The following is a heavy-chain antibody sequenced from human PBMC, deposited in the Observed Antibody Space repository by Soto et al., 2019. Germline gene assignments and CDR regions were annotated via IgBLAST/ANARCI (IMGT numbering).Heavy chain of an antibody. D-gene: IGHD3-3*01. V-gene: IGHV4-31*03. J-gene: IGHJ6*02. CDR3: ARDRTFDFWSGYYVDYYGMDV. CDR2: IYYSGST. Sequence: QVQLQESGPGLVKPSQTLSLTCTVSGGSISSGGYYWSWIRQHPGKGLEWIGYIYYSGSTYYNPYLKSRVTISVDTSKNQFSLKLSSVTAADTAVYYCARDRTFDFWSGYYVDYYGMDVWGQGTTVTVSS. CDR1: GGSISSGGYY.